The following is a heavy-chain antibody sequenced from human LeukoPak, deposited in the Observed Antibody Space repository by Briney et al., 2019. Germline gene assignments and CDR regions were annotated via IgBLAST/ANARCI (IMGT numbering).Heavy chain of an antibody. J-gene: IGHJ4*02. CDR2: IKQDGSEK. Sequence: GGSLRLSCAASGFTFSSYSMNSVRQATGKGLEWVDNIKQDGSEKYYVDSVKGRFTISRDNAKSALYLQMSSLRAEDTAVYYCARHLSGVTGYTYGRGIDYWGQGTLVTVSS. CDR1: GFTFSSYS. V-gene: IGHV3-7*01. D-gene: IGHD5-18*01. CDR3: ARHLSGVTGYTYGRGIDY.